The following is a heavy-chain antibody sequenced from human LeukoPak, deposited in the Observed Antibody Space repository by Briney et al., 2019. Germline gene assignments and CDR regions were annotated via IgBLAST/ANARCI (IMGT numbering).Heavy chain of an antibody. CDR1: GFTFTSYG. D-gene: IGHD5-18*01. CDR2: IWYDGSNK. J-gene: IGHJ4*02. V-gene: IGHV3-33*06. CDR3: AKEGYRYGYAIDY. Sequence: GGSLRLSCAASGFTFTSYGMHWVRQAPGKGLEWVAVIWYDGSNKYNTDSVKGRFTISRDNSKNTLYLQMNSLRAEDTAVYYCAKEGYRYGYAIDYWGQGTLVTVSS.